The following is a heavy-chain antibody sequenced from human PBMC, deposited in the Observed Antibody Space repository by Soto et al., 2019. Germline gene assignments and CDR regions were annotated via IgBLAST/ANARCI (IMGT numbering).Heavy chain of an antibody. CDR1: GGSFSGYY. CDR2: INHSGST. D-gene: IGHD3-9*01. V-gene: IGHV4-34*01. J-gene: IGHJ4*02. Sequence: PSETLSLTCAVYGGSFSGYYWSWIRQPPGKGLEWIGEINHSGSTNYNPSLKSRVTISVDTSKNQFSLKLSSVTAADTAVYYCARGGYDILTGYPLFDYWGQGTLVTVSS. CDR3: ARGGYDILTGYPLFDY.